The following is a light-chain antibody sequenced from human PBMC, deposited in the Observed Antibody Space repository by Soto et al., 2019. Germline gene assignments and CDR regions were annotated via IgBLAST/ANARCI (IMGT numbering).Light chain of an antibody. Sequence: EIVMTQSPATLSVSPGERATLSCRASQSVSSNLAWYQQKPGQAPRLLIYGASTRATGIPARFSGSGSATEFTLTISSLQSEDFAFDYCQQYNNWPRTFGQRTKVEIK. V-gene: IGKV3-15*01. CDR1: QSVSSN. CDR3: QQYNNWPRT. J-gene: IGKJ1*01. CDR2: GAS.